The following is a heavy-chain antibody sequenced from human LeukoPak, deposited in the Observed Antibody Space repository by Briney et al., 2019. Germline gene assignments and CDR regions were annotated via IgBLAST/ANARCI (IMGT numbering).Heavy chain of an antibody. J-gene: IGHJ5*02. Sequence: ASVKVSCKASGYTFTSYDINWVRQATGQGLEWMGWMNPNSGNTGYAQKFQGRVTITRNTSISTAYMELSSLRSEDTAVYYCARVMHDSSGYHWFDPWGQGTLVTVSS. V-gene: IGHV1-8*03. CDR3: ARVMHDSSGYHWFDP. CDR2: MNPNSGNT. CDR1: GYTFTSYD. D-gene: IGHD3-22*01.